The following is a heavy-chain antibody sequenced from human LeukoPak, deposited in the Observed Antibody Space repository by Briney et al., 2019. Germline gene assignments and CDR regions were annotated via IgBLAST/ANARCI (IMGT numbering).Heavy chain of an antibody. D-gene: IGHD6-13*01. J-gene: IGHJ4*02. CDR3: ARVIEPGIAASAIDY. V-gene: IGHV1-2*02. CDR2: INPSSGAT. Sequence: ASVKVSCKASGYTFTDYYIHWVRQAPGQGLEWIGWINPSSGATDYAQNFQGRVTMTRDTSISTAYMWLSRLRSDDTAVYYCARVIEPGIAASAIDYWGQGTLVTVSS. CDR1: GYTFTDYY.